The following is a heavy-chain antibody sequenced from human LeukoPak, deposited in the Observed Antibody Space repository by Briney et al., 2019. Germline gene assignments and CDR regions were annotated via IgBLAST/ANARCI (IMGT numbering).Heavy chain of an antibody. CDR3: AREFRGYFDY. CDR1: GFTFSSYA. Sequence: PGGSLRLSCAASGFTFSSYAMHWVRQAPGKGLEWVAVISYDGSNKYYADSVKGRFTISRDNSKNTLYLQMNSLRAEDTAVYYCAREFRGYFDYWGQGTLVTVSS. J-gene: IGHJ4*02. V-gene: IGHV3-30-3*01. CDR2: ISYDGSNK.